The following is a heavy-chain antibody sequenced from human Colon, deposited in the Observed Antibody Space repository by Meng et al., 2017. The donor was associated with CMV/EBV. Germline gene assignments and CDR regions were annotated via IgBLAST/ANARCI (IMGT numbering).Heavy chain of an antibody. D-gene: IGHD3-10*01. Sequence: GESLKISCEASGFNFGNFWMNWVRQAPGKGLEWGANIKGDGTEEYYLDSVKGRFTIFRDNAKNSLYLQVNSLRVDDTAVYYCATDTARVRGYWGQGTLVTVSS. CDR1: GFNFGNFW. V-gene: IGHV3-7*04. CDR2: IKGDGTEE. CDR3: ATDTARVRGY. J-gene: IGHJ4*02.